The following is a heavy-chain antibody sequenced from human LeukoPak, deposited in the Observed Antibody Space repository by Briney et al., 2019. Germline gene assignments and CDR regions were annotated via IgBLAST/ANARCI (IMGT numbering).Heavy chain of an antibody. CDR3: ARDNGWSADF. V-gene: IGHV3-7*03. D-gene: IGHD2-15*01. CDR1: GFTFSSSW. J-gene: IGHJ4*02. Sequence: GGSLSLSCATSGFTFSSSWMSWVRQAPGKGLEWVANIKQDGSAKPYVDSVKGRFTISRDSAKNSLFLQMNSLRAEDTAVYYCARDNGWSADFWGQGTLVTVSS. CDR2: IKQDGSAK.